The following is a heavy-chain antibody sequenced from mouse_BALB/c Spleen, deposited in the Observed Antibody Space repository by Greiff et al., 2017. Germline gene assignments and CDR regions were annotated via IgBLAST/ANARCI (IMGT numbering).Heavy chain of an antibody. CDR3: ARGKAYYGNYCAMDY. CDR1: GYTFSSYW. CDR2: ILPGSGST. D-gene: IGHD2-10*01. Sequence: QVQLQQSGAELMKPGASVKISCKATGYTFSSYWIEWVKQRPGHGLEWIGEILPGSGSTNYNEKFKGKATFTADTSSNTAYMQLSSLTSEDSAVYSCARGKAYYGNYCAMDYWGQGTSVTVSS. J-gene: IGHJ4*01. V-gene: IGHV1-9*01.